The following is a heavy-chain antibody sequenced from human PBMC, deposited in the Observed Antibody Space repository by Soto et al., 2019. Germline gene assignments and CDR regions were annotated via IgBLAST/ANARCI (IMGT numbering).Heavy chain of an antibody. J-gene: IGHJ5*02. V-gene: IGHV3-30-3*01. Sequence: GESLKISCAASGFTFSSYAMHWVRQAPGKGLEWVAVISYDGSNKYYADSVKGRFTISRDNSKNTLYLQMNSLRAEDTAVYYCARGRFGARDYYDSSGNWFDPWGQGTMVTVYS. CDR3: ARGRFGARDYYDSSGNWFDP. CDR1: GFTFSSYA. CDR2: ISYDGSNK. D-gene: IGHD3-22*01.